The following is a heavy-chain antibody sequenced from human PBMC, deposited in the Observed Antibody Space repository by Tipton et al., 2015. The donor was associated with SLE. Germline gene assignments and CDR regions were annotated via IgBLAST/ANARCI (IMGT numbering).Heavy chain of an antibody. J-gene: IGHJ4*02. CDR3: ASSFIAAAGTDY. V-gene: IGHV4-59*08. CDR2: VHHSGST. Sequence: TLSLTCAVSGVSIRSYYWSWIRQPPGNGLQWIGDVHHSGSTNYNPSLKSRVTISVDTSKNQFSLKLSSVTAADTAVYYCASSFIAAAGTDYWGQGTLVTVSS. CDR1: GVSIRSYY. D-gene: IGHD6-13*01.